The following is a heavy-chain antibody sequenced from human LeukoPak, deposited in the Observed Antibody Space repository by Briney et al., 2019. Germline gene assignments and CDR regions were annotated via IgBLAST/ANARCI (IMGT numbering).Heavy chain of an antibody. Sequence: GGSLRLSCAASGFIFSSYGMHWVRQAPGKGLEWVAVIWSGGSNKYYVDSVKGRFTISRDNSKNSLDLQMNSLRAEDTAVYYCASTAFDYWGQGTLATVSS. V-gene: IGHV3-33*08. D-gene: IGHD4-17*01. CDR1: GFIFSSYG. CDR3: ASTAFDY. J-gene: IGHJ4*02. CDR2: IWSGGSNK.